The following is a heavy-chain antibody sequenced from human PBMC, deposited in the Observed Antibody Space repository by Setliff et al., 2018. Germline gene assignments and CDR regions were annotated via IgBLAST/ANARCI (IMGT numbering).Heavy chain of an antibody. V-gene: IGHV4-61*09. CDR3: ARMTGFQYIDV. D-gene: IGHD3-3*01. Sequence: PSETLSLTCTVSGDSLTSGPYYWTWVRQPAGKGLEWIGHIYSEGTTNYSPSLRSRVTISSDTSKNQFSLTLTSVTAADTAVYYCARMTGFQYIDVWGKGTTVTVSS. CDR2: IYSEGTT. CDR1: GDSLTSGPYY. J-gene: IGHJ6*03.